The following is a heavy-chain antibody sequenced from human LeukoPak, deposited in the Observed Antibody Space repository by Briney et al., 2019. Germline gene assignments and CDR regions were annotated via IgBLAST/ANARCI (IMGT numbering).Heavy chain of an antibody. D-gene: IGHD4-17*01. CDR1: GGSISSGSYY. CDR2: IYHSGST. J-gene: IGHJ3*02. Sequence: SETLSLACTVSGGSISSGSYYWGWIRQPPGKGLERIGSIYHSGSTHYNPSLKSRVTISVDTSKNQFSLKLSSVTAADTAVYYCARPGLYGDYHADIWGQGTMVTVSS. CDR3: ARPGLYGDYHADI. V-gene: IGHV4-39*01.